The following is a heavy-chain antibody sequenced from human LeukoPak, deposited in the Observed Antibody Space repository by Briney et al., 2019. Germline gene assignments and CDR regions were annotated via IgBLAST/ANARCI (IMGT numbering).Heavy chain of an antibody. CDR1: GYSFTSYW. J-gene: IGHJ6*02. V-gene: IGHV5-51*01. Sequence: GESLKISCKGSGYSFTSYWIGWVRQMPGEGLEWMGIIYPGDSDTRYSPSFQGQVTISADKSISTAYLQWSSLKASDTAMYYCARDSSAAAPHYYYYYGMDVWGQGTTVTVSS. D-gene: IGHD6-13*01. CDR2: IYPGDSDT. CDR3: ARDSSAAAPHYYYYYGMDV.